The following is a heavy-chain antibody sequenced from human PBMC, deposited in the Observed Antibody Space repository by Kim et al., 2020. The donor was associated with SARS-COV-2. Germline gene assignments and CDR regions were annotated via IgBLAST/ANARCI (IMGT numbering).Heavy chain of an antibody. D-gene: IGHD6-13*01. CDR3: ARRPGTAAAGTAHSAP. CDR1: GFSFGIYA. J-gene: IGHJ5*02. CDR2: IGGLDGGL. V-gene: IGHV3-23*01. Sequence: GGSLRLSCAASGFSFGIYAMSWVRQAPGKGLEWVATIGGLDGGLSHADSVKGRFTISRDNSKNTLYLQMTNLKTADTATYYCARRPGTAAAGTAHSAPGGKGTLVTAS.